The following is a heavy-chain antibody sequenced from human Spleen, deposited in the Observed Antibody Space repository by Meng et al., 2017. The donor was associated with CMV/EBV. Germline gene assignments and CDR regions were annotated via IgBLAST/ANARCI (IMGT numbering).Heavy chain of an antibody. J-gene: IGHJ4*02. D-gene: IGHD4-23*01. V-gene: IGHV3-48*03. CDR2: ISSSGNTI. CDR3: AREKYGGAYFDY. CDR1: GFTFRSYE. Sequence: GESLKISCAASGFTFRSYEMNWVRQAPGRGLEWVSYISSSGNTIYYADSVKGRFTISRDSAKNSLYLEMNSLSGEDTAVYYCAREKYGGAYFDYWGQGTLVTVSS.